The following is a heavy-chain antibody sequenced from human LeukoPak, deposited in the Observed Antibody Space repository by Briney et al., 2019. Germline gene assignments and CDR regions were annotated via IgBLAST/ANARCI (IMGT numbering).Heavy chain of an antibody. D-gene: IGHD1-1*01. CDR3: ARDRVNWNNNWFDP. V-gene: IGHV3-48*02. CDR2: ISSTSITI. J-gene: IGHJ5*02. Sequence: GGSLTLSCAASGFTFSSYSMNWLRQAPGKGLEGVSFISSTSITIYYADSVKGRFTISRDNAKNSLYLQMNSLRDEDTAVYYCARDRVNWNNNWFDPWGQGTLGTVSS. CDR1: GFTFSSYS.